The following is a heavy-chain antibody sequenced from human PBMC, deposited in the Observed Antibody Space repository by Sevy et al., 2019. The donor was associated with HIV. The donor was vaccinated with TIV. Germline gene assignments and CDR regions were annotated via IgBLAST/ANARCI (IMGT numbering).Heavy chain of an antibody. CDR2: IYYSGST. V-gene: IGHV4-61*01. J-gene: IGHJ4*02. D-gene: IGHD3-3*01. Sequence: SETLSLTCTVSGGSVSSGSYYWSWIRQPPGKGLEWIGYIYYSGSTNYNPSLKSRVTISVDTSKNQYSLKLSSVTAADTAVYYCARGKLRFLEEIPYYFDYWGQGTLVTVSS. CDR3: ARGKLRFLEEIPYYFDY. CDR1: GGSVSSGSYY.